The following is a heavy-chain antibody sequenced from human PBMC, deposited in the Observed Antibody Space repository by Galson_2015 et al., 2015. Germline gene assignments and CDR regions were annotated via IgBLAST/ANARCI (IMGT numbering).Heavy chain of an antibody. D-gene: IGHD2-15*01. J-gene: IGHJ6*02. CDR2: MNPNSGTT. V-gene: IGHV1-8*01. CDR1: GYTFTSYD. Sequence: SVKVSCKASGYTFTSYDINWWRQATGQGLEWMVWMNPNSGTTGYEQKFEGRVTMTRNTSISTAYMELSSLRSEDTAVYYCARGLAVYCSGGSCYDYYYYGMDVWGQGTTVTVSS. CDR3: ARGLAVYCSGGSCYDYYYYGMDV.